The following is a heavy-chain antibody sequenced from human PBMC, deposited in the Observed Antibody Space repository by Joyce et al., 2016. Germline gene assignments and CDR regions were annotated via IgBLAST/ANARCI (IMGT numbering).Heavy chain of an antibody. CDR3: VREPGWLVGYFDS. CDR2: ISYDGRKI. V-gene: IGHV3-30*03. J-gene: IGHJ4*02. D-gene: IGHD6-19*01. Sequence: QVQLVETGGGVVQRGGSLRLSWAASGFTLSGHGMDWVGQTPGKGLEWVSCISYDGRKIYDAESGRGRVTIARDNSKNTVYVQMNSLRVEDTAVYFCVREPGWLVGYFDSWGQGTLVTVSS. CDR1: GFTLSGHG.